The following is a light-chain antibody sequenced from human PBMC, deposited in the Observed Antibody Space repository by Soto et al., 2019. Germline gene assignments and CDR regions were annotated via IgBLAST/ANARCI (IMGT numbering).Light chain of an antibody. V-gene: IGKV3-11*01. CDR2: DAS. J-gene: IGKJ4*01. Sequence: EVVLTQSPATLSLSPGGGATLSFRASQNFGTYLAWYQQKGGQAPRLVIFDASSRASGVPARFSGSGSGTGFTLAISSLEPEDFAIYYCQQRRNWPVTFGGGTKVDIK. CDR1: QNFGTY. CDR3: QQRRNWPVT.